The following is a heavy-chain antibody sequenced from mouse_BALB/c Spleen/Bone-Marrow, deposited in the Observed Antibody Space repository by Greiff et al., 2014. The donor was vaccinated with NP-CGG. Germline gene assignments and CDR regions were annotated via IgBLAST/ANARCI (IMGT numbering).Heavy chain of an antibody. CDR1: GFSLTNYG. D-gene: IGHD1-2*01. V-gene: IGHV2-9*02. CDR3: ARITTATGAMDY. CDR2: IWADGST. Sequence: VQVVESGPGLVAPSQSLSITCTVSGFSLTNYGVHWVRQPPGEGLEWLGVIWADGSTNYNSALMSRLSISKDNSKSQVFFKMNSLQTDDTAMYYCARITTATGAMDYWGQGTSVTVSS. J-gene: IGHJ4*01.